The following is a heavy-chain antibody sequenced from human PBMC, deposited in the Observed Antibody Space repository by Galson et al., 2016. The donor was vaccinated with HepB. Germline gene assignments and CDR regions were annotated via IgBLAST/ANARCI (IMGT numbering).Heavy chain of an antibody. D-gene: IGHD6-13*01. CDR3: ARDRGRSSWYSNFDY. Sequence: SLRLSCAVSGFIVSSKYMSWVRQAPGKGLEWVAVISHDGNNKYYADSVKGRFTISRDNSKNTLYVQMSSLRPEDTAVYYCARDRGRSSWYSNFDYWGQGTLVTVSS. CDR2: ISHDGNNK. CDR1: GFIVSSKY. V-gene: IGHV3-30-3*01. J-gene: IGHJ4*02.